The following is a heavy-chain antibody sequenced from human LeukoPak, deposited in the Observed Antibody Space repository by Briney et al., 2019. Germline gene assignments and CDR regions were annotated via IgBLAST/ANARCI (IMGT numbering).Heavy chain of an antibody. D-gene: IGHD2-15*01. CDR1: GFTFSSYG. CDR3: ARDKESGGSFDY. V-gene: IGHV3-33*01. CDR2: IWYDGSNK. Sequence: GRSLRLSCAASGFTFSSYGMHWVRQAPGKGLEWMAVIWYDGSNKYYADSVKGRFTISRDNSKNTLYLQMNSLRAEDTAVYYCARDKESGGSFDYWGQGTLVTVSS. J-gene: IGHJ4*02.